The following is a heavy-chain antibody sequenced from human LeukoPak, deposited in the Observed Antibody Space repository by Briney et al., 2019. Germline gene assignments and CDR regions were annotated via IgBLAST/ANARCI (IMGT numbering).Heavy chain of an antibody. Sequence: GGSLRLSCEASKFTFSLYNMNWVRQAPGKGPEWVSYISSSSSTIYYADSVKGRFTVSRDNAKSSLYLQMNSLRDEDTAVYYCARDRSGGYVSYFDYWGQGTLVTVSS. CDR2: ISSSSSTI. V-gene: IGHV3-48*02. CDR1: KFTFSLYN. CDR3: ARDRSGGYVSYFDY. D-gene: IGHD3-22*01. J-gene: IGHJ4*02.